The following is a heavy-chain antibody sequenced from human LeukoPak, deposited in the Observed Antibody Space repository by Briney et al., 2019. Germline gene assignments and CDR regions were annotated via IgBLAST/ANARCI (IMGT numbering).Heavy chain of an antibody. J-gene: IGHJ4*02. CDR3: ASCVYSSSSSDYFDY. Sequence: SVKVSCKASGGTFSSYAISWVRQAPGQGLEWMGGIIPIFGTANYAQTFQGRVTITADESTSTAYMELSSLRSEDTAVYYCASCVYSSSSSDYFDYWGQGTLVTVSS. CDR2: IIPIFGTA. V-gene: IGHV1-69*13. CDR1: GGTFSSYA. D-gene: IGHD6-6*01.